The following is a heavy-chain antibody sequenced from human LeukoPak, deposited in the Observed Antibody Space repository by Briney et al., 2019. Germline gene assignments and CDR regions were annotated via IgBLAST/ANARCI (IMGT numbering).Heavy chain of an antibody. CDR3: TRDQGVVVPAAMGYYYYYGMDV. J-gene: IGHJ6*02. Sequence: GGSLRLSCAASGFTFRNYWVGWVRQAPGKGLEWVGFIRSKAYGGTTEYAASVKGRFTISRDDSKSIAYLQMNSLKTEDTAVYYCTRDQGVVVPAAMGYYYYYGMDVWGQGTTVTVSS. CDR1: GFTFRNYW. CDR2: IRSKAYGGTT. V-gene: IGHV3-49*04. D-gene: IGHD2-2*01.